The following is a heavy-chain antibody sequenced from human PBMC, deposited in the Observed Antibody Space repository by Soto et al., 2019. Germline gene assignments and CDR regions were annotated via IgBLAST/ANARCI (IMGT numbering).Heavy chain of an antibody. CDR1: GGSLTTHY. Sequence: PSETLSLTCAVYGGSLTTHYWSWIRQPPGKGLEWIGEVNLGGNTNYNPSLKRRVSMSVDTSKNQFSLKLSSVTAADTAVYYCARLIEEYCMDVWGKGTTVTVSS. V-gene: IGHV4-34*01. CDR2: VNLGGNT. J-gene: IGHJ6*03. D-gene: IGHD2-15*01. CDR3: ARLIEEYCMDV.